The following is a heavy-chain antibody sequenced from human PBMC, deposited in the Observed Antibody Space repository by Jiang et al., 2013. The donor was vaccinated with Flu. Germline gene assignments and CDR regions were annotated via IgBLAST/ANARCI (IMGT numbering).Heavy chain of an antibody. V-gene: IGHV3-23*01. Sequence: VQLLESGGGLVQPGGSLRLSCAASGFSFSIYGMNWVRQAPGKGLEWVSAISDSGANTYYADSVKGRFTISRDNSNNTLYLQINNLRAEDTAVYYCAKDPVATAGIWGDWFDPWGQGTLVTVSS. D-gene: IGHD6-13*01. J-gene: IGHJ5*02. CDR2: ISDSGANT. CDR3: AKDPVATAGIWGDWFDP. CDR1: GFSFSIYG.